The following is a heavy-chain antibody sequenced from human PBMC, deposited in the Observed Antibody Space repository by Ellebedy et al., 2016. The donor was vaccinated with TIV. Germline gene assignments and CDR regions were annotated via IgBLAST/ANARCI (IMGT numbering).Heavy chain of an antibody. V-gene: IGHV3-7*01. D-gene: IGHD6-19*01. CDR3: VRDQWLGRAYYFDS. CDR2: IKQDASER. Sequence: GGSLRLSCVASGFTFSNYWMSWVRQAPGKGLEWVANIKQDASERYYVDSVKGRFSISRDNAKNSIYLQMNSLRDEDTAVYYCVRDQWLGRAYYFDSWGQGILLIVSS. CDR1: GFTFSNYW. J-gene: IGHJ4*02.